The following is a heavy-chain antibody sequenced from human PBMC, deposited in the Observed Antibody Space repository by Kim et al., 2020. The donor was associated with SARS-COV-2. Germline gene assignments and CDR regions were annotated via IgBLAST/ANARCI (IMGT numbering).Heavy chain of an antibody. J-gene: IGHJ6*02. CDR2: ISGYNGNA. CDR1: GYRFTSYG. CDR3: ARDSRGHQVFTHYGMDV. D-gene: IGHD3-22*01. Sequence: ASVKVSCKASGYRFTSYGISWVRQAPGQGLEWMGWISGYNGNATFLEKLEGRVSMTTDTSTTTAYMELRSLRSDDTAVYYCARDSRGHQVFTHYGMDVWGQGTTVTGSS. V-gene: IGHV1-18*01.